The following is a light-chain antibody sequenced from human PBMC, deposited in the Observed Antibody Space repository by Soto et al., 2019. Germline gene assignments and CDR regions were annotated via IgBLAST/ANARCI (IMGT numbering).Light chain of an antibody. CDR3: ASHAARGI. CDR2: EVN. CDR1: SSDIGGYNF. J-gene: IGLJ2*01. V-gene: IGLV2-8*01. Sequence: QSALTQPPSASGSPGQSVTISCTGTSSDIGGYNFVSWYQQHPGKAPKLIIYEVNKRPSGVPDRFSGSKSGNTASLTVSGLQADDEADYFCASHAARGIFGGGTKLTVL.